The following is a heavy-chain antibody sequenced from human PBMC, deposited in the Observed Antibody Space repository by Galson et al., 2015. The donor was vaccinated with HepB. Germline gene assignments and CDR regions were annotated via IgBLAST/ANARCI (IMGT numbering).Heavy chain of an antibody. CDR2: ISYSGST. CDR1: GGSISSSSDY. V-gene: IGHV4-39*01. Sequence: SETLSLTCTVSGGSISSSSDYWGWIRQPPGKGLEWIGSISYSGSTFYNPSLKSRVTISVDTSKNQFSLKLSSLTAADTTVYYCARIRTSYGMDVWGQGTTVTVSS. CDR3: ARIRTSYGMDV. J-gene: IGHJ6*02.